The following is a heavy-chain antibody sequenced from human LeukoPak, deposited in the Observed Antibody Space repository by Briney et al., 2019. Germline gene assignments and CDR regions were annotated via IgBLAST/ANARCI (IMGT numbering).Heavy chain of an antibody. D-gene: IGHD3-16*01. CDR2: IHSHESDK. J-gene: IGHJ5*02. CDR1: GFTFSSYG. Sequence: PGGSLRLSCAASGFTFSSYGMHWVRQAPGKGLEWVAFIHSHESDKYYADSVKGRFTISRDNAKNSLYLQMNSLRAEDTAVYYCARDGSRFGWFDPWGQGTLVTVSS. V-gene: IGHV3-30*02. CDR3: ARDGSRFGWFDP.